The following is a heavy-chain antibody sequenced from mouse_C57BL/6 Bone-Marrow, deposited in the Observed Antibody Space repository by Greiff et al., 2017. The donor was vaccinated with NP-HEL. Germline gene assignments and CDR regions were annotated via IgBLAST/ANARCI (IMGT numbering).Heavy chain of an antibody. CDR1: GFSFNTYA. J-gene: IGHJ2*01. CDR2: IRSKSNNYAT. Sequence: EVQVVESGGGLVQPKGSLKLSCAASGFSFNTYAMNWVRQAPGKGLEWVARIRSKSNNYATYYADSVKDRFTISRDDSESMLYLQMNNLKTEDTAMYYCVRHGGYYGNFDYWGQGTTLTVSS. CDR3: VRHGGYYGNFDY. D-gene: IGHD1-1*01. V-gene: IGHV10-1*01.